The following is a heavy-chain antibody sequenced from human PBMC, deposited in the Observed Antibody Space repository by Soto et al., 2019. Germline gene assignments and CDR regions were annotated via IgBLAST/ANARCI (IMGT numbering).Heavy chain of an antibody. CDR2: IKQDGSEK. CDR1: GFTFNSYW. J-gene: IGHJ6*02. D-gene: IGHD3-3*01. Sequence: EVQLVESGGGLVQPGVSLRLSCAASGFTFNSYWMSWVRQAPGKGLEWVANIKQDGSEKYYVDSVKGRFTISRDNAKNSLYLQMNSLRAEDTAVYYCARDRYSYYDFWSGSLPYYYYGMDVWGQGTTVTVSS. CDR3: ARDRYSYYDFWSGSLPYYYYGMDV. V-gene: IGHV3-7*01.